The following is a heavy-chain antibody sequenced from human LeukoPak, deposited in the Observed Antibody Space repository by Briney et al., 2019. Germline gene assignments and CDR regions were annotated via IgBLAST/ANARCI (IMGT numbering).Heavy chain of an antibody. D-gene: IGHD5-18*01. V-gene: IGHV1-69*13. J-gene: IGHJ6*03. CDR3: ANTAPASTYYYYYYMDV. CDR1: GGTFSSYA. CDR2: IIPIFGTA. Sequence: SVKVSCKASGGTFSSYAISWVRQAPGQGLEWMGGIIPIFGTANYAQKFQGRVTITADGSTSTAYMELSSLRSEDTAVYYRANTAPASTYYYYYYMDVWGKGTTVTVSS.